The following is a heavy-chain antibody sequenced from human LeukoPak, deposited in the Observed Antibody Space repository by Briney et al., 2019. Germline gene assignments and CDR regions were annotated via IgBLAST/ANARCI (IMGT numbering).Heavy chain of an antibody. V-gene: IGHV4-34*01. D-gene: IGHD3-22*01. J-gene: IGHJ4*02. Sequence: SETLSLTCAVYGGSFSGYYWSWIRQPPGKGLEWIGEINHSGSTNYNPSLKSRVTISVDTSKNQFSLKLSSVTAADTAVYYCARGERITMIVVVTLFDYWGQGTLVTVSS. CDR1: GGSFSGYY. CDR2: INHSGST. CDR3: ARGERITMIVVVTLFDY.